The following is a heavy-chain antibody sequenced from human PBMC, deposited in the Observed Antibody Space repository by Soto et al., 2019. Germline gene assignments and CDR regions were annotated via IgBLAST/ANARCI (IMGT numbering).Heavy chain of an antibody. Sequence: SVKVSYKASGGSLSTNPISWVRQAPGQGLEWMGGTGSGTGPGNHAQKFQGRLTVTADNSTSTVYMELTNLSSEDTAVYYCARRHSGGFFRFFDSWGQGTLVTVSS. CDR1: GGSLSTNP. V-gene: IGHV1-69*06. CDR3: ARRHSGGFFRFFDS. J-gene: IGHJ4*02. CDR2: TGSGTGPG. D-gene: IGHD2-15*01.